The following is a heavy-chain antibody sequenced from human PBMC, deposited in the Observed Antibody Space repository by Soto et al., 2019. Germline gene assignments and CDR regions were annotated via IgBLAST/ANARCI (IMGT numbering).Heavy chain of an antibody. D-gene: IGHD4-17*01. CDR3: VSQRTTVPTQAYFDY. CDR2: VYYRGRS. J-gene: IGHJ4*02. CDR1: GGSVTNSSYY. V-gene: IGHV4-39*01. Sequence: RSLTCTVSGGSVTNSSYYWGWIRQSPGKGLEWIGSVYYRGRSYSKSSVKSRVTISVDTSKNRFSLSLNSVTASDTAVYFCVSQRTTVPTQAYFDYWGPGALVTVSS.